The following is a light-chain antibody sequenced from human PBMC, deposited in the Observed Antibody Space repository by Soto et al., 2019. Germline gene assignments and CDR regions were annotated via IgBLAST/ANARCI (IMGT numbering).Light chain of an antibody. Sequence: DVLMTQSPSSLSASVGDRVTIPCQASQDMNNYLKWYQQKPGKAPKLLIYDASNLETGVPLRFSGGGSGTEFTFTISSLQPEDIATYYCQQCDNLPYTFGQGTKLEMK. V-gene: IGKV1-33*01. J-gene: IGKJ2*01. CDR3: QQCDNLPYT. CDR1: QDMNNY. CDR2: DAS.